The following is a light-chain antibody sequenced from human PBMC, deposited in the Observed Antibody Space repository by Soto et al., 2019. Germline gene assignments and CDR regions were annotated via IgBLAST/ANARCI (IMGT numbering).Light chain of an antibody. CDR1: QSISSW. CDR3: QQYNSYSHP. J-gene: IGKJ1*01. CDR2: DAS. V-gene: IGKV1-5*01. Sequence: DIQMTQSPSTLSASVGDRVTITCRASQSISSWLAWYHQKPGKAPKLLIYDASSLESGVPSRFSGSGSGTEFTLTISSLQPDDFATYYCQQYNSYSHPFGQGTKVEIK.